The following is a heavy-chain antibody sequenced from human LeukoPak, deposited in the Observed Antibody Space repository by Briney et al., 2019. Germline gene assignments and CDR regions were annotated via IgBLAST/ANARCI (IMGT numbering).Heavy chain of an antibody. Sequence: SETLSLTCTVSGGSISSYYWSWIRQPPGKGLEWIEYIYYSGSTNYNPSLKSRVTISVDTSKNQFSLKLSSVTAADTAVYYCARDRYYYYGMDVWGQGTTVTVSS. CDR1: GGSISSYY. CDR2: IYYSGST. V-gene: IGHV4-59*01. J-gene: IGHJ6*02. CDR3: ARDRYYYYGMDV.